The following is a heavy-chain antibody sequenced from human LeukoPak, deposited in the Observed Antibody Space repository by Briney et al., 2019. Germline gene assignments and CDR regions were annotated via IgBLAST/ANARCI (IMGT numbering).Heavy chain of an antibody. Sequence: TGGSLRLSCAASGFTFSSYEMNWVGQAPGKGLEWLSYISGSGTTIYYADSVKGRFTISRDNAKNSLFLQMNSLRAEDTAVYYCARDYYDSSGYYRLQHWGQGTLVTVSS. CDR2: ISGSGTTI. V-gene: IGHV3-48*03. J-gene: IGHJ1*01. CDR1: GFTFSSYE. CDR3: ARDYYDSSGYYRLQH. D-gene: IGHD3-22*01.